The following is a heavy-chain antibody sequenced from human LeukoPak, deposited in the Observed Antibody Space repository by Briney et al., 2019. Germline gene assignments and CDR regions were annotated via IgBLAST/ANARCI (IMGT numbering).Heavy chain of an antibody. D-gene: IGHD3-10*01. J-gene: IGHJ4*02. CDR2: ISSSGSTI. CDR1: GFTFSSYE. V-gene: IGHV3-48*03. Sequence: GGSLRLSCAASGFTFSSYEMNWVRQAPGKGLEWVSYISSSGSTIYYADSVKGRFTISRDNAKNSLYLQMNSLRAEDTAVYYCAGHDFGWFGESRYYFDYWGQGTLVTVSS. CDR3: AGHDFGWFGESRYYFDY.